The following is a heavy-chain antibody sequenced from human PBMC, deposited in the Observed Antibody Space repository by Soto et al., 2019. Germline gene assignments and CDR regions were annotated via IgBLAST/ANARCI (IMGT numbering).Heavy chain of an antibody. CDR2: IYHSGST. CDR1: GGSFSGYY. V-gene: IGHV4-34*01. CDR3: ARGYGQLVRTPLDV. J-gene: IGHJ6*02. Sequence: PSETLSLTXAVYGGSFSGYYWTWIRQTPGKGLEWIGEIYHSGSTNYNPSLKSRVTISVDTSKNQFSLKLRSVTAADTAVYYCARGYGQLVRTPLDVWGQGTTVTVSS. D-gene: IGHD6-6*01.